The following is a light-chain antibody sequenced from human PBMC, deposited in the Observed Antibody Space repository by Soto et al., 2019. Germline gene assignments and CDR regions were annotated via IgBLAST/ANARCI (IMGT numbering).Light chain of an antibody. CDR2: AAS. J-gene: IGKJ1*01. CDR1: QSISSY. V-gene: IGKV1-39*01. CDR3: QQSYSTPRT. Sequence: DIQMTQSPSSLSASVGDRVTITCRASQSISSYLNWYQQKPGKAPKLLIYAASSLQRGVPSRFSGSGSGTDLTLTISSLQPEEFATYYCQQSYSTPRTFGQGTKVEIK.